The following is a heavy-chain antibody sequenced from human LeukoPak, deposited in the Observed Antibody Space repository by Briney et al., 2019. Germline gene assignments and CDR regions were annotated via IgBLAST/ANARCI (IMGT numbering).Heavy chain of an antibody. CDR1: GYTFTSYD. D-gene: IGHD3-22*01. CDR2: INTNTGNP. V-gene: IGHV7-4-1*02. Sequence: ASVKVSCKASGYTFTSYDINWVRQAPGQGLEWMGWINTNTGNPTYAQGFTGRFVFSLDTSVSTAYLQISSLKAEDTAVYYCARRAETYYYDSSGYQLAFDIWGQGTMVTVSS. CDR3: ARRAETYYYDSSGYQLAFDI. J-gene: IGHJ3*02.